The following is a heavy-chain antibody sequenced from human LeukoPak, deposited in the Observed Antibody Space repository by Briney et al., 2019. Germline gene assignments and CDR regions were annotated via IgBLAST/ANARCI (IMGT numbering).Heavy chain of an antibody. CDR2: ISSSDSTT. V-gene: IGHV3-11*01. CDR1: GFTFSDSY. CDR3: ARGHTMIFF. J-gene: IGHJ4*02. D-gene: IGHD3/OR15-3a*01. Sequence: KAGGSLRLSCAASGFTFSDSYMSWIRQAPGRGLEWVSYISSSDSTTSYADSVKGRFTISRDNAKNSLYLQMNSLRAEDTAVYYCARGHTMIFFWGQGTLVTVSS.